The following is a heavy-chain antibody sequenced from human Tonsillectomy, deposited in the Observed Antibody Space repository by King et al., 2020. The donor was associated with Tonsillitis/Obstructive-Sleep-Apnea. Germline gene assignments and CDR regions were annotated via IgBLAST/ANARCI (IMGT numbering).Heavy chain of an antibody. CDR3: ASSQRPDYYYYMDV. D-gene: IGHD2-2*01. V-gene: IGHV3-53*01. J-gene: IGHJ6*03. CDR2: IYSGGST. CDR1: GFTVSSNY. Sequence: VQLVESGGGLIQPGGSLRLSCAASGFTVSSNYMSLVRQAPGKGLEWVSVIYSGGSTFYADSVEGRFTISRDNSKNTLYLQMNSLRAEDTAVYYCASSQRPDYYYYMDVWGKGTTVTVSS.